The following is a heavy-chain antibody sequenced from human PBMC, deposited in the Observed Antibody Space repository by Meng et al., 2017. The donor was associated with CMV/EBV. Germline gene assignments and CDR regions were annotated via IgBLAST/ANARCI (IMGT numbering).Heavy chain of an antibody. CDR1: GFTFSDHY. CDR2: TRNKANSYTT. V-gene: IGHV3-72*01. D-gene: IGHD4-17*01. CDR3: ARLHEYGDPRGDY. Sequence: GESLKISYAASGFTFSDHYMDWVRQAPGKGLEWVGRTRNKANSYTTEYAASVKGRFTISRDDSKNSLYLQMNSLKTEDTAVYYCARLHEYGDPRGDYWGQGTLVTVSS. J-gene: IGHJ4*02.